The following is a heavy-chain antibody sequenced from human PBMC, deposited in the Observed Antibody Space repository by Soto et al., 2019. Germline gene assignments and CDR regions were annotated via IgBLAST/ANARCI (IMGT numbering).Heavy chain of an antibody. CDR1: GYTFTGYY. CDR3: ARERYQVISDGMDV. Sequence: ASVKVSCKASGYTFTGYYIHWVREVPGQGLEWMGWINPQTGGTSYGQKFQGRVTLSRDTSINTAYLELSRLRFDDAAVYFCARERYQVISDGMDVWGQGTTVTVSS. D-gene: IGHD2-2*01. V-gene: IGHV1-2*02. J-gene: IGHJ6*02. CDR2: INPQTGGT.